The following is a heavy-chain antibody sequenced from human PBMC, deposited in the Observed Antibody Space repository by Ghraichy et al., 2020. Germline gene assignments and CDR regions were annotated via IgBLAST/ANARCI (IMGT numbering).Heavy chain of an antibody. J-gene: IGHJ4*02. Sequence: GGSLRLSCTASGFTFGDYAMSWFRQAPGKGLEWVGFIRSKAYGGTTEYAASVKGRFTISRDDSKSIAYLQMNSLKTEDTAVYYCTRGRRTAPKHYYDSSGYPHYWGQGTLVTVSS. D-gene: IGHD3-22*01. CDR3: TRGRRTAPKHYYDSSGYPHY. CDR2: IRSKAYGGTT. V-gene: IGHV3-49*03. CDR1: GFTFGDYA.